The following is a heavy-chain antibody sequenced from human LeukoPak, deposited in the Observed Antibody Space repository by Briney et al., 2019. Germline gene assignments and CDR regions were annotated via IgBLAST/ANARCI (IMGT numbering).Heavy chain of an antibody. Sequence: SETLSLTCTVSGGSISSYYWSWIRQPPGKGLEWIGYIYYSGSTNYNPSLKSRVTISVDTSKNQFSLKLSSVTAADTAVYYCARSIAAAQRGARWFDPWGQGTLVTVSS. CDR3: ARSIAAAQRGARWFDP. J-gene: IGHJ5*02. CDR2: IYYSGST. CDR1: GGSISSYY. V-gene: IGHV4-59*08. D-gene: IGHD6-13*01.